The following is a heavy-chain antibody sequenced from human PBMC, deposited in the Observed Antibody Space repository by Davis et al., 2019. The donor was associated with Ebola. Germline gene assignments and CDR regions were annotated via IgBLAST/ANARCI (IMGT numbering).Heavy chain of an antibody. J-gene: IGHJ4*02. CDR2: ISSSSSTI. D-gene: IGHD3-3*01. Sequence: GESLKISCAASGFTFSSYSMNWVRQAPGKGLEWVSYISSSSSTIYYADSVKGRFTISRDNAKNSLYLQMNSLRDEDTAVYYRARWSILGQWGQGTLVTVSS. CDR3: ARWSILGQ. V-gene: IGHV3-48*02. CDR1: GFTFSSYS.